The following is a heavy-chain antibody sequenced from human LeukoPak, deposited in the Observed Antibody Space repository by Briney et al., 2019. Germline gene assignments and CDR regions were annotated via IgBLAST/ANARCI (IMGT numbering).Heavy chain of an antibody. CDR3: ARDHDYVWGSYRTINY. CDR1: GYTFTSYY. Sequence: ASVKVSCKASGYTFTSYYMHWVRQAPGQGLEWMGIINSSGGSTSYAQKFQGRVTMTRDMSTSTVYMELSSLRSEDTAVYYCARDHDYVWGSYRTINYWGQGTLVTVSS. D-gene: IGHD3-16*02. J-gene: IGHJ4*02. V-gene: IGHV1-46*01. CDR2: INSSGGST.